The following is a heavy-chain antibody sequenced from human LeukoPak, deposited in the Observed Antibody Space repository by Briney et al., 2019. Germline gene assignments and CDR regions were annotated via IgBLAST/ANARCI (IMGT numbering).Heavy chain of an antibody. CDR2: INPNSGGT. CDR3: ARDPTYYYGSGSYP. V-gene: IGHV1-2*02. Sequence: ASVKVSCKASGYTFTGYYMHWVRQAPGQGLEWMGWINPNSGGTNYAQKFQGRVTMTRDTSISTAYMELSRLRSDDTAVYYCARDPTYYYGSGSYPWGQGTLVTVSS. J-gene: IGHJ4*02. D-gene: IGHD3-10*01. CDR1: GYTFTGYY.